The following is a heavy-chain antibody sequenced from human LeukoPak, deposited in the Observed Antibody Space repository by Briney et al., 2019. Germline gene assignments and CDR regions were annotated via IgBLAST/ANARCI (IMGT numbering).Heavy chain of an antibody. V-gene: IGHV1-18*01. CDR3: ARDRPINYDFWSGYSY. CDR1: GGTFSSYA. D-gene: IGHD3-3*01. CDR2: ISAYNGNT. J-gene: IGHJ4*02. Sequence: ASVKVSCKASGGTFSSYAISWVRQAPGQGLEWMGWISAYNGNTNYAQKLQGRVTMTTDTSTSTAYMELRSLRSDDTAVYYCARDRPINYDFWSGYSYWGQGTLVTVSS.